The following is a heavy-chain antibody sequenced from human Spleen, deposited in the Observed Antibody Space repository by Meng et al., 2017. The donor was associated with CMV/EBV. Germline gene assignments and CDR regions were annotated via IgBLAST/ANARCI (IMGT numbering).Heavy chain of an antibody. CDR1: YTFSTYT. V-gene: IGHV1-18*01. Sequence: YTFSTYTIVWVRQAPGQGLEWMGWISGYNGNKHYAQKFQDRVTMTTDTSTSAAYMELRSLRSDDTAVYFCARLPAPYYYDHSGPFDYWGQGTLVTVSS. D-gene: IGHD3-22*01. CDR3: ARLPAPYYYDHSGPFDY. J-gene: IGHJ4*02. CDR2: ISGYNGNK.